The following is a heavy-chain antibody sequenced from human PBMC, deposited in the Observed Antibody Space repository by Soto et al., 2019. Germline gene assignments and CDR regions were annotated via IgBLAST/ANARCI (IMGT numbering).Heavy chain of an antibody. Sequence: QVQLVQSGDEVKKPGASVKVSCKASGYIFVNYGIAWVRQAPGQGLEWMGWISPYTGNTHSATKIQGRLTMTTDTSTSTAYVDQGSLTSDDTAVYYCVMVDNYVTPTPQDVWGQGTTVTVSS. CDR2: ISPYTGNT. CDR1: GYIFVNYG. CDR3: VMVDNYVTPTPQDV. D-gene: IGHD3-16*01. J-gene: IGHJ6*01. V-gene: IGHV1-18*01.